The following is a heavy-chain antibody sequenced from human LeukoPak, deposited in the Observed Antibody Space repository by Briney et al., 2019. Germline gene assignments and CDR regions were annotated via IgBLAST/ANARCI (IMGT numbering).Heavy chain of an antibody. CDR1: GVSFSSYW. V-gene: IGHV3-7*01. J-gene: IGHJ5*02. CDR3: ATDSFSFGDLNPGP. D-gene: IGHD3-16*01. Sequence: GVSLRLSCAASGVSFSSYWMSWFRQAPGKGLEWVANIMQDGSGKYYVDSVKGRFTISRDNAKNSLYLQMNDLRAEDTAIYYCATDSFSFGDLNPGPWGQGTLVTVTS. CDR2: IMQDGSGK.